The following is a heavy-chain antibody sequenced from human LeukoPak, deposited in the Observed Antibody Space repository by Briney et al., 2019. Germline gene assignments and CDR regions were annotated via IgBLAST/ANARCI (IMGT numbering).Heavy chain of an antibody. CDR2: IYYSGST. J-gene: IGHJ3*02. V-gene: IGHV4-30-4*08. D-gene: IGHD3-16*02. Sequence: SETLSLTCTVSGGSISSGDYYWSWIRQPPGKGLEWIGYIYYSGSTYYNPSLKSRVTISVDTSKNQFSLKLSSVTAADTAVYYCARCPMITFGGVIALDAFDIWGQGTMVTVSS. CDR3: ARCPMITFGGVIALDAFDI. CDR1: GGSISSGDYY.